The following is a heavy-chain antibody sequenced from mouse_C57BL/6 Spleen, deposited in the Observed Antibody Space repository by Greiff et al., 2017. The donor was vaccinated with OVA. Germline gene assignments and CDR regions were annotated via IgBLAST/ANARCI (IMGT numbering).Heavy chain of an antibody. CDR1: GYTFTSYW. CDR3: ARGYYYGSSIWYFDV. V-gene: IGHV1-59*01. Sequence: QVQLQQPGAELVRPGTSVKLSCQASGYTFTSYWMHWVKQRPGQGLEWIGVIDPSDSYTNYNQKFKGTATLTVDTSSRTAYLQLSSLTSEDSAVYYCARGYYYGSSIWYFDVWGTGTTVTVSS. CDR2: IDPSDSYT. D-gene: IGHD1-1*01. J-gene: IGHJ1*03.